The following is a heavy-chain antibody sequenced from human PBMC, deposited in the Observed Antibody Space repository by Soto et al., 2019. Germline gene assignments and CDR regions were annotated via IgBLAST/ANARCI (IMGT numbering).Heavy chain of an antibody. V-gene: IGHV5-51*01. D-gene: IGHD3-10*01. J-gene: IGHJ5*02. CDR1: GYSFTSYW. CDR2: IYPGDSDT. CDR3: ARQHRVLLWFGESFDP. Sequence: PGESLKISCKGSGYSFTSYWIGWVRQMPGKGLEWMGIIYPGDSDTRYSPSFQGQVTISADKSISTAYLQWSSLKASDTAMYYCARQHRVLLWFGESFDPWGQGTQVTVSS.